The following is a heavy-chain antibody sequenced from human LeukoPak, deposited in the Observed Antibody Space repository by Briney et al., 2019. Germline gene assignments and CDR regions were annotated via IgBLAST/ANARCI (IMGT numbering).Heavy chain of an antibody. J-gene: IGHJ4*02. CDR3: ARDFRTNYCSSTSCYVVYRPFDY. V-gene: IGHV4-34*01. CDR2: INHSGST. D-gene: IGHD2-2*01. CDR1: GGSFSDYY. Sequence: SETLSLTCAVYGGSFSDYYWSWNRQPPGKGLEYIGEINHSGSTNYNPSLKSRVTISVDTSKNQFSLKLNSVTAADTAVYYCARDFRTNYCSSTSCYVVYRPFDYWGQGTLVTVSS.